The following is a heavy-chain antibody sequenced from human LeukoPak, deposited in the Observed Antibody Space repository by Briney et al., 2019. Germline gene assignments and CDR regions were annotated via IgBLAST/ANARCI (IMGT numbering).Heavy chain of an antibody. J-gene: IGHJ4*02. D-gene: IGHD6-19*01. V-gene: IGHV4-30-4*01. CDR2: IYYSGST. CDR3: ASLAVAGLSEGY. CDR1: GGSICSGDYY. Sequence: SETLSLTCTVSGGSICSGDYYWSWIRQPPGKGLEWIGYIYYSGSTYYNPSLKSRVTISVDTSRNQFSLKLSSVTAADTAVYYCASLAVAGLSEGYWGQGTLVIVSS.